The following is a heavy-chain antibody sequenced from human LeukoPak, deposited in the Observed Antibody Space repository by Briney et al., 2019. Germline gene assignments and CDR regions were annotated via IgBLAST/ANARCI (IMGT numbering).Heavy chain of an antibody. CDR2: LSDDGRDE. V-gene: IGHV3-30*18. CDR1: GLTFTTSV. J-gene: IGHJ3*02. Sequence: PGGSLRLSCAASGLTFTTSVINWVRQAPGKGLEWVAALSDDGRDEYYAESVKGRLTISRDNSKNTVHLQMNSLRAEDTAVYYCAKGDDIAMTNGAFDIWGQGTMVTVSS. CDR3: AKGDDIAMTNGAFDI. D-gene: IGHD5-18*01.